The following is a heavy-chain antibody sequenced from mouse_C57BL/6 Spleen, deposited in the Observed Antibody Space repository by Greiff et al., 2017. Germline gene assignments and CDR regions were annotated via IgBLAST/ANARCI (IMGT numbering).Heavy chain of an antibody. J-gene: IGHJ2*01. Sequence: EVQLQQSGPELVKPGASVKISCKASGYTFTDYYMNWVKQSHGKSLEWIGDINPNNGGTSYNQKFKGKATLTVDKSSSTAYMELRSLTSEDSAVYYCAPLDYFDYWGQGTTLTVSS. V-gene: IGHV1-26*01. CDR2: INPNNGGT. CDR3: APLDYFDY. CDR1: GYTFTDYY.